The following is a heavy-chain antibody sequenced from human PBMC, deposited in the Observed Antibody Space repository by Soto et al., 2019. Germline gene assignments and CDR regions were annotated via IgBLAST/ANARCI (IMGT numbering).Heavy chain of an antibody. D-gene: IGHD2-8*01. Sequence: QVQLVESGGGVVQTGASLRLSCSASGFTFTSFAIHGVRQAPGKGLEWVAVISENGVNKYSAESVRGRFVISRDNSKNTVELEMNSLRPEDTAIYFCARRLTKTVSALGYWGQGTLVTVSS. V-gene: IGHV3-30*09. CDR1: GFTFTSFA. CDR2: ISENGVNK. J-gene: IGHJ4*02. CDR3: ARRLTKTVSALGY.